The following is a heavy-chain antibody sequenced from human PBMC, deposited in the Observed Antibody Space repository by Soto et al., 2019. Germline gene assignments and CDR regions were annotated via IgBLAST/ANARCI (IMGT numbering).Heavy chain of an antibody. CDR3: ARDPNYCSGGSCRGL. CDR2: IYSGGST. Sequence: EVQLVESGGGLVQPGGSLRLSCAASGFTVSSHYMSWVRQAPGKGLEWVSVIYSGGSTYYADSVKGRFTISRDNSKNTLYLQMNSLRAEDTAVYYCARDPNYCSGGSCRGLWGQGTLVTVSS. CDR1: GFTVSSHY. D-gene: IGHD2-15*01. J-gene: IGHJ4*02. V-gene: IGHV3-66*01.